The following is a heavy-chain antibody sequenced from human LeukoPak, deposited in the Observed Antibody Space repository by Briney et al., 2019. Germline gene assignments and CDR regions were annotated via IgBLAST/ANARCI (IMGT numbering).Heavy chain of an antibody. D-gene: IGHD3-22*01. CDR1: GYTFTSYG. CDR3: ARELRHYYDSSGYYFGPFTRNLPGYYYYYGMDV. CDR2: ISAYNGNT. J-gene: IGHJ6*02. V-gene: IGHV1-18*01. Sequence: GASVKVSCKASGYTFTSYGISWVRQAPGQGLERMGWISAYNGNTNYAQKLQGRVTMTTDTSTSTAYMELRSLRSDDTAVYYCARELRHYYDSSGYYFGPFTRNLPGYYYYYGMDVWGQGTTVTVSS.